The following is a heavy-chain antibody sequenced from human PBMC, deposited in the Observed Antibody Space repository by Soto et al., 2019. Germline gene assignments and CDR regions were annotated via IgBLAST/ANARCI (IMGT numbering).Heavy chain of an antibody. D-gene: IGHD6-13*01. CDR3: AKRVIAAAGTDYFDY. CDR2: ISGSGGST. Sequence: GGSLRLSCAASGFTFSSYAMSWVRQAPGKGLEWVSAISGSGGSTYYADSVKGRFTISRDNSKNTLYLQMNSLRAEDTAVYYCAKRVIAAAGTDYFDYWGQGTLVTVCS. J-gene: IGHJ4*02. CDR1: GFTFSSYA. V-gene: IGHV3-23*01.